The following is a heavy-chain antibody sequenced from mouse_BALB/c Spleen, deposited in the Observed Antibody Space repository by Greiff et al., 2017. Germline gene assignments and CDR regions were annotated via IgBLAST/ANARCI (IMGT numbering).Heavy chain of an antibody. CDR1: GYSFTSYW. CDR3: TRFDDYDSAWFAY. J-gene: IGHJ3*01. V-gene: IGHV1-5*01. D-gene: IGHD2-4*01. Sequence: EVQLQQSGTVLARPGASVKMSCKASGYSFTSYWMHWVKQRPGQGLEWIGAIYPGNSDTSYNQKFKGKAKLTAVTSASTAYMELSSLTNEDSAVYYCTRFDDYDSAWFAYWGQGTLVTVSA. CDR2: IYPGNSDT.